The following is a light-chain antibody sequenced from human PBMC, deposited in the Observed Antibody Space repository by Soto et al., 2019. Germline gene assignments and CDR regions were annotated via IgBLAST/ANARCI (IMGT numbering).Light chain of an antibody. J-gene: IGKJ4*01. CDR1: QSVSSS. Sequence: VLTQSPATLSLSPEERATLSCRASQSVSSSLAWYQQKPGQAPRLLIYDASNRATDIPARFSGSGSGTDFTLTISSLEPEDSAVYYCQQRSNWPPLTFGGGTKVEIK. CDR2: DAS. V-gene: IGKV3-11*01. CDR3: QQRSNWPPLT.